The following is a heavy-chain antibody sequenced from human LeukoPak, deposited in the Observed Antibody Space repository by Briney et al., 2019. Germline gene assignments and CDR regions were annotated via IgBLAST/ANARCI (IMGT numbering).Heavy chain of an antibody. Sequence: SETLSLTCSVSDGSINSYYWNWIRRPPGKGLEWIGYIYYNGNANYSPSLKSRVTMSVDTSKNLFSLKVSSVTAADTAVYYCARGRSNYYGMDVWGQGTTVTVSS. CDR1: DGSINSYY. V-gene: IGHV4-59*01. D-gene: IGHD1-26*01. CDR3: ARGRSNYYGMDV. CDR2: IYYNGNA. J-gene: IGHJ6*02.